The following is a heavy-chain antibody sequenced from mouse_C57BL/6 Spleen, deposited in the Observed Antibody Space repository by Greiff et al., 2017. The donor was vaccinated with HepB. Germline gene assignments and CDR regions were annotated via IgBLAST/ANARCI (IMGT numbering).Heavy chain of an antibody. J-gene: IGHJ2*01. CDR2: IDPSDSYT. V-gene: IGHV1-69*01. CDR1: GYTFTSYW. D-gene: IGHD1-1*01. CDR3: ARSFYYYGSRDYFDY. Sequence: QVQLQQPGAELVMPGASVKLSCKASGYTFTSYWMHWVKQRPGQGLEWIGEIDPSDSYTNYNQKFKGKATLTVDTSSSTAYMQLSSLTSEDSAVYYCARSFYYYGSRDYFDYWGQGTTLTVSS.